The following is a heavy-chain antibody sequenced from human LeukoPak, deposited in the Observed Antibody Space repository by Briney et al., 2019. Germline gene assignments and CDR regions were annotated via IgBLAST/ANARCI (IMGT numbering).Heavy chain of an antibody. CDR1: GYSISSGYY. V-gene: IGHV4-38-2*01. CDR3: ARGLFFDY. J-gene: IGHJ4*02. Sequence: SETLSLTCAVSGYSISSGYYWGWIRQPPGKGLEWIGSIYHSGSTYYNPSLKSRVTISVDTSKNQFSLKLSSVTAADTAVYYYARGLFFDYWGQGTLVTVSS. CDR2: IYHSGST.